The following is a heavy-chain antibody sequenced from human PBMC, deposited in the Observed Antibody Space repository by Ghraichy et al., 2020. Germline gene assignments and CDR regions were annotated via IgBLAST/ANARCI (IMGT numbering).Heavy chain of an antibody. D-gene: IGHD3-16*02. CDR3: ARGGDYFWGSYRSENWFDP. CDR2: ISSSYI. J-gene: IGHJ5*02. CDR1: GFTFSTYS. V-gene: IGHV3-21*01. Sequence: GSLTLSCAASGFTFSTYSMNWVRQAPGKGLEWVSFISSSYIYYADSVKGRFIISRDNAKNSLYLQMNSLRAEDTAVYYCARGGDYFWGSYRSENWFDPWGQGTLVTVSS.